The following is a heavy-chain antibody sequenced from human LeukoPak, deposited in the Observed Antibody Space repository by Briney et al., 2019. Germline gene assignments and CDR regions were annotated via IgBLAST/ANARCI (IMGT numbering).Heavy chain of an antibody. J-gene: IGHJ4*02. CDR3: ARVPPSNWGGYFDY. CDR1: DGSISSSSYD. V-gene: IGHV4-61*05. D-gene: IGHD7-27*01. CDR2: IYYSGST. Sequence: SETLSLTCSVSDGSISSSSYDWGWIRQPPGKGLEWIGYIYYSGSTNYNPSLKSRVTISVDTSKNQFSLKLSSVTAADTAVYYCARVPPSNWGGYFDYWGQGTLVTVSS.